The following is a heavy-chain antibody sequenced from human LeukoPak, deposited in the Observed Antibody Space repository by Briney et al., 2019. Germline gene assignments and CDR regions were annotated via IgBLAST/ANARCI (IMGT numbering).Heavy chain of an antibody. CDR1: GYTFTSYD. D-gene: IGHD6-13*01. J-gene: IGHJ5*01. V-gene: IGHV1-8*01. Sequence: GASVKVSCKASGYTFTSYDINWVRQATGQGLEWMGWMNPDSGNTGYAQQFQGRVTMTRDTSKSTAYVELSNLRSEDTAVYYCARGMQSHLVPLVDSWGQGTLVTVSS. CDR3: ARGMQSHLVPLVDS. CDR2: MNPDSGNT.